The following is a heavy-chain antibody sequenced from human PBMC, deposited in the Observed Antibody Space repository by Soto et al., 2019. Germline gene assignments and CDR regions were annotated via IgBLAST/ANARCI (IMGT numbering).Heavy chain of an antibody. J-gene: IGHJ5*02. Sequence: LSQTLSLTCAISGDSVSSNSAAWNWIRQSPSRGLEWLGRTYYRSKWYNDYAVSVKSRITINPDTSKNQFSLQLNSVTPEDTAVYYCARDPGIAVAGTPQNWFDPWGQGTLVTVSS. CDR1: GDSVSSNSAA. CDR3: ARDPGIAVAGTPQNWFDP. D-gene: IGHD6-19*01. CDR2: TYYRSKWYN. V-gene: IGHV6-1*01.